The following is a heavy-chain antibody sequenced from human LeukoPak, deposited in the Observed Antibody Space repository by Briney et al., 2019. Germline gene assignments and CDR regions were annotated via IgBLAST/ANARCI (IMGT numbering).Heavy chain of an antibody. V-gene: IGHV3-30-3*01. D-gene: IGHD1-26*01. CDR3: AKDPPTFIVGATSYYYGMDV. Sequence: GGSLRLSCAASGFTFSSYAMHWVRQAPGKGLEWVAVISYDGSNKYYADSVKGRFTISRDNSKNTLYLQMNSLRAEDTAVYYCAKDPPTFIVGATSYYYGMDVWGQGTTVTVSS. CDR1: GFTFSSYA. J-gene: IGHJ6*02. CDR2: ISYDGSNK.